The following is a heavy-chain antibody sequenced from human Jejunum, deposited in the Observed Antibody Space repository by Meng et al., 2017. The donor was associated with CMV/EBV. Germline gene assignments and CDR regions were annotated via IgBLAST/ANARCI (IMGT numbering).Heavy chain of an antibody. D-gene: IGHD3-10*01. CDR1: GASISSSSYH. CDR3: ASVSLGITLGDY. V-gene: IGHV4-39*07. J-gene: IGHJ4*02. CDR2: ISFSGTT. Sequence: CTVSGASISSSSYHWAWFRQPPEKGLEWIGSISFSGTTYYNPSLKSRVTMSLDTSNNQFSLKLNSVTAADTAVYFCASVSLGITLGDYWGQGTLVTVSS.